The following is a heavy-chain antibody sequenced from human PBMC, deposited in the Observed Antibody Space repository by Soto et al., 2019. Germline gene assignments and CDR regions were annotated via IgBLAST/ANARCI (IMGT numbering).Heavy chain of an antibody. V-gene: IGHV3-48*02. Sequence: EVQLVESGGGLVQPGGSLRLSCAASGFTLSSYNMNWVRQAPGKGLEWVSYISGSSDTIYYADSVKGRFTISRDNAKNSLYRKRDSLRDEDTAVYYCARDHGGSTWFVGIYYYFGVDVWGQGTTVTVSS. CDR3: ARDHGGSTWFVGIYYYFGVDV. D-gene: IGHD6-13*01. CDR1: GFTLSSYN. CDR2: ISGSSDTI. J-gene: IGHJ6*02.